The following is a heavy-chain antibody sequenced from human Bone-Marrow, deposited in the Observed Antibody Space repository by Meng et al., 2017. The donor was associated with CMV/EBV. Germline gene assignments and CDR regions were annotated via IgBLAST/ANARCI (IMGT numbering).Heavy chain of an antibody. D-gene: IGHD3-10*01. Sequence: GESLKISCAASGFTFSSYSMNWVRQAPGKGLVWVSRINSDGSSTSYGDSVKGRFTISRDDSKNTLYLQMNSLKTEDTAVYYCTTDQGNLWFGTRSDYWGQGTLVTVSS. CDR3: TTDQGNLWFGTRSDY. CDR1: GFTFSSYS. CDR2: INSDGSST. J-gene: IGHJ4*02. V-gene: IGHV3-74*01.